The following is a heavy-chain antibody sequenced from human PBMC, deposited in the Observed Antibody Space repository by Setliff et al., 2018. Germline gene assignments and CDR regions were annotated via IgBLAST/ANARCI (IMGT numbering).Heavy chain of an antibody. CDR2: INPNSGGT. J-gene: IGHJ4*02. Sequence: ASVKVSCKASGYTFTGYYMHWVRQAPGQGLEWMGRINPNSGGTNYAQKFQGRVTMTRDTSISTAYMELSRLRSDDTAVYYCGTNSDSMHYIDFWGQGTLVTVSS. D-gene: IGHD2-8*01. CDR1: GYTFTGYY. CDR3: GTNSDSMHYIDF. V-gene: IGHV1-2*06.